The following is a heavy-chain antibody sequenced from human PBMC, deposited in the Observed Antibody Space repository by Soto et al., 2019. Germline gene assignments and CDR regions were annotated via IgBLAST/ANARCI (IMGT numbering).Heavy chain of an antibody. CDR3: VFTMVRTPRGYFDY. CDR2: ISGSGGST. Sequence: GGSLRLSCAASGFTFSSYAMSWVRQAPGKGLEWVSAISGSGGSTYYADSVKGRFTISRDNSKNTLYLQMNSLRAEDTAVYYCVFTMVRTPRGYFDYWGQGTLVTVSS. D-gene: IGHD3-10*01. V-gene: IGHV3-23*01. CDR1: GFTFSSYA. J-gene: IGHJ4*02.